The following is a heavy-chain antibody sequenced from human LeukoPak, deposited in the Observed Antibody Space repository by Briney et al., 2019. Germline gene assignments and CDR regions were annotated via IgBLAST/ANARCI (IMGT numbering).Heavy chain of an antibody. CDR3: ARDSSGYYRPAEYFQH. Sequence: SETLSLTCAVYGGSFSGYYWSWIRQPPGKGLEWIGEINHSGSTNYNPSLKSRVTISVDTSKNQFSLKLSSVTAADTAVYDCARDSSGYYRPAEYFQHWGQGTLVTVSS. V-gene: IGHV4-34*01. J-gene: IGHJ1*01. CDR1: GGSFSGYY. D-gene: IGHD3-22*01. CDR2: INHSGST.